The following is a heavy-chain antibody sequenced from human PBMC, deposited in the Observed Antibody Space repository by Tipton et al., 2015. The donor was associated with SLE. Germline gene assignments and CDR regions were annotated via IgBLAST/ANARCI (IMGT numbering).Heavy chain of an antibody. CDR2: FYDSGST. CDR3: GKNGGPATFAI. V-gene: IGHV4-59*11. J-gene: IGHJ3*02. D-gene: IGHD1-1*01. CDR1: GGSITSHY. Sequence: TLSLTCTVSGGSITSHYWCWFRQPPGKGLEWIGVFYDSGSTSYNPSLQSRVTISRDTSKNQFFLKLSSVTASDTAVYYCGKNGGPATFAIWGQGTMVTVSS.